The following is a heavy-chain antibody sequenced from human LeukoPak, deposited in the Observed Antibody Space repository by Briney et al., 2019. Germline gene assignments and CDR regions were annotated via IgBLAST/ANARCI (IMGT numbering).Heavy chain of an antibody. CDR1: GYTFTSYG. J-gene: IGHJ4*02. CDR3: ARGDHWDGYNFAVDY. Sequence: ASVKVSCKASGYTFTSYGISWVRQAPGQGLEWMGWISAYNGNTNYAQKLQGRVTMTTDTSTSTAYMELSSLRSEDMAVYYCARGDHWDGYNFAVDYWGQGTLVTVSS. V-gene: IGHV1-18*03. CDR2: ISAYNGNT. D-gene: IGHD5-24*01.